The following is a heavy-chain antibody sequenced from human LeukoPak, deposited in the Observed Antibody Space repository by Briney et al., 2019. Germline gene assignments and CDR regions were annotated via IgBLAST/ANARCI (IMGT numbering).Heavy chain of an antibody. J-gene: IGHJ3*02. CDR2: INHSGST. V-gene: IGHV4-34*01. CDR3: AKIAAAGNDAFDI. Sequence: ASETLSLTCAVYGGSFSGYYWSWIRQPPGKGLEWIGEINHSGSTNYNPSLKSRVTISVDTSKNQFSLKLSSVTAADTAVYYCAKIAAAGNDAFDIWGQGTMVTVSS. CDR1: GGSFSGYY. D-gene: IGHD6-13*01.